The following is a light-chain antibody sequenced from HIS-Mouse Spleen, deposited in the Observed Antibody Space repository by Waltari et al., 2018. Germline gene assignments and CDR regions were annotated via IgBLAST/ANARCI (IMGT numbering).Light chain of an antibody. CDR2: EGS. CDR3: CSYAGSSTYWV. CDR1: SSDVGRYNL. Sequence: QSALTQPASVSGSPGQSITISCTGPSSDVGRYNLVSWYQQHPGKAPKLMIYEGSKRPSGVSNSFSGSKSGNTASLTISGLQAEDEADYYCCSYAGSSTYWVFGGGTKLTVL. J-gene: IGLJ3*02. V-gene: IGLV2-23*01.